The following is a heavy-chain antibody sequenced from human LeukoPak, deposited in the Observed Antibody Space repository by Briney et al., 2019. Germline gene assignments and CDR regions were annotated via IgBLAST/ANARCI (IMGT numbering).Heavy chain of an antibody. D-gene: IGHD1-26*01. CDR2: IYYSGST. CDR1: GGSISSYY. V-gene: IGHV4-59*01. CDR3: ARDSVGSFDY. Sequence: SETLSLTCTVSGGSISSYYWSWIRQPPGKGLEWIGYIYYSGSTNYNPSLKNRVTISVDTSKNQFSLKLSSVTAADTAVYYCARDSVGSFDYWGQGTLVTVSS. J-gene: IGHJ4*02.